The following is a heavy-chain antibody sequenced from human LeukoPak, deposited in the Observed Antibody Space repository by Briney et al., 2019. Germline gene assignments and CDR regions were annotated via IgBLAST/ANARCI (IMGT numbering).Heavy chain of an antibody. CDR1: GGSISSYY. CDR2: IYYSGST. CDR3: ARDRIPPSYDY. V-gene: IGHV4-59*12. D-gene: IGHD2-21*01. J-gene: IGHJ4*02. Sequence: SETLSLTCTVSGGSISSYYWSWIRQPPGKGLEWIGYIYYSGSTNYNPSLKSRVTISVDTSKSQFSLKLSSVTAADTAVYYCARDRIPPSYDYWGQGTLVTVSS.